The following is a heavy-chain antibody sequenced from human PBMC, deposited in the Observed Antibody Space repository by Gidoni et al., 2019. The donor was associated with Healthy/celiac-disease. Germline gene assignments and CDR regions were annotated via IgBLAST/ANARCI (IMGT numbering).Heavy chain of an antibody. J-gene: IGHJ4*02. CDR1: GYTFTSYG. D-gene: IGHD3-3*01. V-gene: IGHV1-18*01. CDR3: ARDRDYDFWSGYQYYFDY. CDR2: ISAYNGNT. Sequence: VQLVQSGAEVKKPGASVKVSCKASGYTFTSYGISWVRQDPGQGLEWMGWISAYNGNTNYAQKLQGRVTMTTDTSTSTAYMELRSLRSDDTAVYYCARDRDYDFWSGYQYYFDYWGQGTLVTVSS.